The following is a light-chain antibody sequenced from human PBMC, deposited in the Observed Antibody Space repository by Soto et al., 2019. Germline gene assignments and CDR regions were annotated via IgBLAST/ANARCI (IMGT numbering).Light chain of an antibody. Sequence: QSALTQPPSASGSPGQSVTISCTGTKNDIGVYDFVSWYQHHPGKAPRLIIYEVVQRPSGVPERFSGSKSDNTASLTISGLQVEDEADYYCCSYAGSYTFVVFGGGTKLTVL. V-gene: IGLV2-11*01. CDR3: CSYAGSYTFVV. J-gene: IGLJ2*01. CDR2: EVV. CDR1: KNDIGVYDF.